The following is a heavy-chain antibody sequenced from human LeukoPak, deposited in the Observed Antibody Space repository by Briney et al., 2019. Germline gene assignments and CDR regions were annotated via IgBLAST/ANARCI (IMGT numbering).Heavy chain of an antibody. D-gene: IGHD3-22*01. CDR3: ARGPVLDYDSGGYYYFDY. CDR1: GGSISSSNW. J-gene: IGHJ4*02. Sequence: SETLSLTCAVSGGSISSSNWWSWVRQPPGKGLEWIGEIYHSGSTNYNPSLKSRVTISEDTSKNQFSLKLSSVTAADTAVYYCARGPVLDYDSGGYYYFDYWGQGTLVTVSS. CDR2: IYHSGST. V-gene: IGHV4-4*02.